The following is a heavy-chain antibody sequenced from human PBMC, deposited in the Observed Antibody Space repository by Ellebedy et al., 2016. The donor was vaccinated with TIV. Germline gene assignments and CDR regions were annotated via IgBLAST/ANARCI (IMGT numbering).Heavy chain of an antibody. CDR3: TTVIIGGGS. CDR1: GLTFSTAW. J-gene: IGHJ5*02. D-gene: IGHD3/OR15-3a*01. CDR2: IKNKGDGGTT. Sequence: GESLKISXAASGLTFSTAWLSWVRQAPGKGLEWVGRIKNKGDGGTTGYATPVKGRFTISRDDSKNTMYLQMNSLKSDDTAVYYCTTVIIGGGSWGQGTLVTVSS. V-gene: IGHV3-15*01.